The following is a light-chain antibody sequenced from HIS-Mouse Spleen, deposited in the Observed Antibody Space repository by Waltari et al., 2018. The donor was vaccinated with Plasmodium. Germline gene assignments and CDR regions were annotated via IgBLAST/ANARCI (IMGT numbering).Light chain of an antibody. Sequence: SYELTQPPAVSVSPGQTARITCSGVALPNEYAYWYQQKPGQAPVRVIYKDSERRSGIPERFSGSISGTTVTLTISGVQAEDEADYYCQSADSSGTYVVFGGGTKLTVL. CDR2: KDS. CDR3: QSADSSGTYVV. CDR1: ALPNEY. J-gene: IGLJ2*01. V-gene: IGLV3-25*03.